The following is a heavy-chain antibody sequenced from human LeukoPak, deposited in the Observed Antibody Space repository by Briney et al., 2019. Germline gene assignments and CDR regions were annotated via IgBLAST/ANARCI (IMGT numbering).Heavy chain of an antibody. D-gene: IGHD6-6*01. CDR3: AQDLIAARGTFDY. CDR1: GFTFSSYA. J-gene: IGHJ4*02. V-gene: IGHV3-23*01. CDR2: ISGSGGST. Sequence: PGGSLRLSCAASGFTFSSYAMSWVRQAPGKGLEWVSAISGSGGSTYYADSVKGRFTISRDNSKNTLYLQMNSLRAEDTAVYYCAQDLIAARGTFDYWGQGTLVTVSS.